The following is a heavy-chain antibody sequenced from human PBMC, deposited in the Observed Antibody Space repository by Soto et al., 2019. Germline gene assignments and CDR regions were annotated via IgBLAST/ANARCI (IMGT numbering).Heavy chain of an antibody. CDR3: AGGGGVGVAGSAAFDM. J-gene: IGHJ3*02. CDR2: INPATGAA. V-gene: IGHV1-2*02. Sequence: QLHLVQSGAVVKKPGASVTVSCSASGYPVTAYYMHWVRQAPGRGLEWMGGINPATGAAKYTQTFQGRVDMTRDTSSWTVFMERSGLTSEDTAACYFAGGGGVGVAGSAAFDMWGQGTLVTVSS. D-gene: IGHD3-3*01. CDR1: GYPVTAYY.